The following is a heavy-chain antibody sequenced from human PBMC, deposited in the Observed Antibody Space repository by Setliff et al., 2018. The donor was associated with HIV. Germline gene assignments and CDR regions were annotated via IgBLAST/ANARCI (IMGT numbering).Heavy chain of an antibody. J-gene: IGHJ4*02. CDR2: IYTSGST. V-gene: IGHV4-59*01. D-gene: IGHD3-3*01. Sequence: SETLSLTCTVSGDSISGYYWSWIRQPPGKGLERIGYIYTSGSTNYNPSLKSRVTISVDTSKNQFSLKLTSVTAADTAIYYCARGVNFDYWGQGTQVTVSS. CDR1: GDSISGYY. CDR3: ARGVNFDY.